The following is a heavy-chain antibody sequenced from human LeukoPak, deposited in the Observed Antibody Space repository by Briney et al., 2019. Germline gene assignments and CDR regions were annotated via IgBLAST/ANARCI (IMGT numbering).Heavy chain of an antibody. V-gene: IGHV3-53*01. D-gene: IGHD4-17*01. J-gene: IGHJ3*02. CDR1: GFTVSSNY. Sequence: PGGSLRLSCAASGFTVSSNYMSWVRQAPGKGLEWVSVIYSGGSTYYADSVKGRFTISRDNSKNTLYLQMNSLRAEDTAVYYCATTDYGDAFDIWGQGTMVTASS. CDR3: ATTDYGDAFDI. CDR2: IYSGGST.